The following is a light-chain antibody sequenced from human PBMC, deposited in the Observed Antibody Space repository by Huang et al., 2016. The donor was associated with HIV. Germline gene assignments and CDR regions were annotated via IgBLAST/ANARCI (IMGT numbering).Light chain of an antibody. CDR2: GAY. CDR1: QNISTN. CDR3: HHYSNWPPAT. J-gene: IGKJ1*01. V-gene: IGKV3-15*01. Sequence: EIVMTQSPATLSVSPGEGATLSCRASQNISTNLAWYQQKPGRAPRLLIYGAYSRAAGVPGSFIGSGSGTEFTLTITILQSRDFAVYYCHHYSNWPPATFGQGTKVEIK.